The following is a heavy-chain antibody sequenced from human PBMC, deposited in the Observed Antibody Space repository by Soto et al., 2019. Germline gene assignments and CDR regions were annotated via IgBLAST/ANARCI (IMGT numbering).Heavy chain of an antibody. CDR1: GCSISSYY. V-gene: IGHV4-59*01. Sequence: PSETLSLTCTVSGCSISSYYWSWIRQPPGKGLEWIGYIYYSGSTNYNPSLKSRVTISVDTSKNQFSLKLSSVTAADTAVYYCARDLVSYYDSSGYSWFDPWGQGTQVTVSS. CDR2: IYYSGST. J-gene: IGHJ5*02. D-gene: IGHD3-22*01. CDR3: ARDLVSYYDSSGYSWFDP.